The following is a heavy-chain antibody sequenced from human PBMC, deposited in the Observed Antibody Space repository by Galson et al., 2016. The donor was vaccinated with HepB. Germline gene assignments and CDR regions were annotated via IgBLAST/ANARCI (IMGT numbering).Heavy chain of an antibody. D-gene: IGHD2-15*01. CDR1: GYTFTSYG. Sequence: SVKVSCKASGYTFTSYGISWVRQAPGQGLEWMGWISAYNGNTDYAEKFQGRVTMTTDTSTSTAYMELRTLRSDDTAVYYCARDPCSGDSCQNGTWGQGTLVTVSS. V-gene: IGHV1-18*01. J-gene: IGHJ5*02. CDR3: ARDPCSGDSCQNGT. CDR2: ISAYNGNT.